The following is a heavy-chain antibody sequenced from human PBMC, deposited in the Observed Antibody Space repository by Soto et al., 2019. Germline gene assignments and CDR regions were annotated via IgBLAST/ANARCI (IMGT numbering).Heavy chain of an antibody. CDR3: ARVPPSRYYYDSSGPEDDAFDI. V-gene: IGHV1-69*10. CDR1: GGTFSSYA. Sequence: GASVKVSCKASGGTFSSYAISWVRQAPGQGLEWMGGIIPILGTANYAQKFQGRVTITADKSTSTAYMELSSLRSEGTAVYYCARVPPSRYYYDSSGPEDDAFDIWGQGTMVTVSS. CDR2: IIPILGTA. J-gene: IGHJ3*02. D-gene: IGHD3-22*01.